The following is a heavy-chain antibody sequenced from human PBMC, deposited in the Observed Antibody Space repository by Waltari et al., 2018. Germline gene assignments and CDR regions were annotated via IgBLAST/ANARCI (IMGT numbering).Heavy chain of an antibody. D-gene: IGHD2-21*02. CDR1: GFMFSIYP. J-gene: IGHJ4*02. CDR2: LNHHWSST. Sequence: EGQLLESGGGLVQTGGSLRLSCEASGFMFSIYPMAWVRQAPGKGLEWVSRLNHHWSSTYYADFVKGRFTISRDNANNTLYLQMNSLRAEDTGVYYCVRGYGGDVYWGQGTLVTVSS. CDR3: VRGYGGDVY. V-gene: IGHV3-23*01.